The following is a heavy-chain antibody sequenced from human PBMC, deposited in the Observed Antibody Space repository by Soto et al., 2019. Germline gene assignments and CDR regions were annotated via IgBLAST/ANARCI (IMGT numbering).Heavy chain of an antibody. V-gene: IGHV4-39*01. Sequence: QLQLQESGPGRVKPSETLSLTCSVSRGYITSSSYSWGWIRQSPGTGLQWIGSMSHTGSTFYTPSLKGRVAISVDTSKTQISLKLRSVTAADAGTYYCARGLRWTRAFDFWGQGTLVAVSS. J-gene: IGHJ4*02. CDR1: RGYITSSSYS. D-gene: IGHD4-17*01. CDR2: MSHTGST. CDR3: ARGLRWTRAFDF.